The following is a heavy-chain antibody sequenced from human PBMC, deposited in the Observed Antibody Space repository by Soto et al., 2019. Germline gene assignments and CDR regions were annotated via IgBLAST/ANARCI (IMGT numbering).Heavy chain of an antibody. CDR2: IFYSGSS. V-gene: IGHV4-30-4*01. Sequence: SETLSLTCTVSGGSSNSGDFYWSWIRQPPGKGLEWIGYIFYSGSSYYNPSLKSRLTMSVDTSKNQFSLKLGSVTAADTAVYYCTRDTRGHGYNHGTFDYWGQGTLVTVSS. CDR3: TRDTRGHGYNHGTFDY. CDR1: GGSSNSGDFY. D-gene: IGHD5-12*01. J-gene: IGHJ4*02.